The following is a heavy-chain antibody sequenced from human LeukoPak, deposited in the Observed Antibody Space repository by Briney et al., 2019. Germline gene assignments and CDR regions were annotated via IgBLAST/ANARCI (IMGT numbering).Heavy chain of an antibody. CDR1: GFIFSSYS. CDR2: ISSSGSTI. V-gene: IGHV3-48*01. Sequence: PGGSLRLSCAASGFIFSSYSMNWVRQAPGKGLEWVSYISSSGSTIYYADSVKGRFTISRDNAKNSLYLQMNSLRVEDTALYYCARRTILNFYYYYMDVWGKGTTVTVSS. J-gene: IGHJ6*03. CDR3: ARRTILNFYYYYMDV. D-gene: IGHD3-3*01.